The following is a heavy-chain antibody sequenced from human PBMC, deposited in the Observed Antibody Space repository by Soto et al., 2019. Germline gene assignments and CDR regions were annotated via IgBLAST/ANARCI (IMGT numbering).Heavy chain of an antibody. J-gene: IGHJ4*02. D-gene: IGHD2-21*02. CDR3: ARIGPYCGGDCYPDFDF. CDR1: GFTFNTYG. Sequence: EVQLLESGGGLVQPGGSLTLSCAASGFTFNTYGMTWVRQAPGKGLEWVSTVSGSGGGTYYADSVKGRFTISRVNSKNPMYLQMSNLRAEDTAVYFCARIGPYCGGDCYPDFDFWGLGTPVTVSS. CDR2: VSGSGGGT. V-gene: IGHV3-23*01.